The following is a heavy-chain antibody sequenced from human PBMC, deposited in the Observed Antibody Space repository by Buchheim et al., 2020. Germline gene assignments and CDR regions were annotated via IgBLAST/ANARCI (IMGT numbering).Heavy chain of an antibody. Sequence: EVQLVESGGGLVQPGGSLRLSCSAPGFPFSIYWMHWVRQAPGKGLAWVSHINREGTTTNYADSVRGRFTLSRDNGKNTLYPQMNNLRAEDTAVYYCVRDMYGSGDYWGQGTL. CDR1: GFPFSIYW. CDR2: INREGTTT. D-gene: IGHD3-10*01. CDR3: VRDMYGSGDY. J-gene: IGHJ4*02. V-gene: IGHV3-74*01.